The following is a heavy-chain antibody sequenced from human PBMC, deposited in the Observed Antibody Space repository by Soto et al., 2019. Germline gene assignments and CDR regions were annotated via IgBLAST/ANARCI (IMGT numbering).Heavy chain of an antibody. CDR1: GFTVSSNY. V-gene: IGHV3-53*01. D-gene: IGHD4-17*01. CDR2: IYSGGST. Sequence: PGGSLRLSCAASGFTVSSNYMSWVRQAPGKGLEWVSVIYSGGSTYYADSVKGRFTISRDNSKNTLYLQMNSLRAEDTAVYYCASSTVTPSYYYGMDVWGQGTTVP. J-gene: IGHJ6*02. CDR3: ASSTVTPSYYYGMDV.